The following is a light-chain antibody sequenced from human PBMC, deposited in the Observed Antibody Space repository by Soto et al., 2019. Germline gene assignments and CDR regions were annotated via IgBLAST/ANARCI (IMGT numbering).Light chain of an antibody. J-gene: IGKJ1*01. Sequence: DIQMTQSPSTLSASVGDRVTITCPASQTINRWLAWYQQRPGEVPKLLIYKASVLESGVPSRFSGSGSGTEFTLTISRLQPEDVATYYCQHWSFGQGTKVDSK. CDR1: QTINRW. CDR3: QHWS. V-gene: IGKV1-5*03. CDR2: KAS.